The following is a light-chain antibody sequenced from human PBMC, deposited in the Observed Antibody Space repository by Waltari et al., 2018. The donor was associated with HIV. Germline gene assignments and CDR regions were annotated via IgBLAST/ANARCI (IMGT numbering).Light chain of an antibody. CDR3: QSAHNSDVI. V-gene: IGLV3-25*03. CDR2: QDT. J-gene: IGLJ2*01. Sequence: SYELTQSPSLSVPPGQTAKILCSGDALPNNYVYWYQQKAGQAPVMIIFQDTKRPSDIPARFSASSAGTTATLTISGVQAEDEADYFCQSAHNSDVIFGGGTKLTVL. CDR1: ALPNNY.